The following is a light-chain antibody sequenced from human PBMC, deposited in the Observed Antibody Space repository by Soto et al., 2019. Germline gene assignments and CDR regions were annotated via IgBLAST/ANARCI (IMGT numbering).Light chain of an antibody. Sequence: EIVLTQSPATLSLSPGERATLSCWASQSVSDYLAWYQQKPGQAPRLLIYDASNRATGIPARFSGSRSGTDFTLTISSLEPEDFAIYYCQQRSNWPLTFGGGTKVEI. CDR2: DAS. CDR1: QSVSDY. V-gene: IGKV3-11*01. J-gene: IGKJ4*01. CDR3: QQRSNWPLT.